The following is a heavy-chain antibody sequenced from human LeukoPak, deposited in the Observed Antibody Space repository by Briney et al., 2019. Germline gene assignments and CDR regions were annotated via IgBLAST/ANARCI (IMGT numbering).Heavy chain of an antibody. J-gene: IGHJ4*02. D-gene: IGHD6-6*01. Sequence: GESLKISCKGSGYSFTSYWIGWGRQMPGKGLEWMGIIYPGDSDTRYSPSFQGQVTISADKSISTAYLQWSSLKASDTAMYYCASSTLEQLVEGPFDYWGQGTLVTVSS. V-gene: IGHV5-51*01. CDR3: ASSTLEQLVEGPFDY. CDR1: GYSFTSYW. CDR2: IYPGDSDT.